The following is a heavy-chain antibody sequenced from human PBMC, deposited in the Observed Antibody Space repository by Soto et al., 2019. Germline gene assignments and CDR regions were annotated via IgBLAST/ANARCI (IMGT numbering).Heavy chain of an antibody. CDR3: ARDPAEPDYGELMDV. CDR2: INPSGGST. J-gene: IGHJ6*02. Sequence: GASVKVSCKASGYTFTSYYMHWVRQAPGQGLEWMGIINPSGGSTSYAQKFQGRVTMTRDTSTSTVYMELSSLRSEDTAVYYCARDPAEPDYGELMDVWGQGTTVTVS. CDR1: GYTFTSYY. V-gene: IGHV1-46*01. D-gene: IGHD4-17*01.